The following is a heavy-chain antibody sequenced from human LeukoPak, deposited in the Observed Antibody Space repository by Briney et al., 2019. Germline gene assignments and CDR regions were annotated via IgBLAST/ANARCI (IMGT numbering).Heavy chain of an antibody. CDR2: ISGSGSST. V-gene: IGHV3-23*01. D-gene: IGHD3-16*01. J-gene: IGHJ4*02. Sequence: GGSLRLSCAASGFTFSSYAMSWVRQAPGKGLEWLSSISGSGSSTYYADSVKGRFTISRDNSKNTLYLQMNSLRVEDTGIYYCVKGGWGDYWGQGTLVTVSS. CDR3: VKGGWGDY. CDR1: GFTFSSYA.